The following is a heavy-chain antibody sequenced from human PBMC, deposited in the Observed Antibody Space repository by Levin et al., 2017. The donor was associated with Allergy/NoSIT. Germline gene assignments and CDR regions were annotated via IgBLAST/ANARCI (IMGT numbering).Heavy chain of an antibody. V-gene: IGHV4-34*01. CDR2: INHSGST. J-gene: IGHJ4*02. CDR1: GGSFSNYY. D-gene: IGHD3-22*01. CDR3: ARGPPVDYYDRSGFYYPFDH. Sequence: PSETLSLTCAVYGGSFSNYYWSWIRQAPGKGLEWIGEINHSGSTNYNPSLKSRVTITVDTSENHFSLKLNSVTAADTAVLSCARGPPVDYYDRSGFYYPFDHWGQGTLVTVSS.